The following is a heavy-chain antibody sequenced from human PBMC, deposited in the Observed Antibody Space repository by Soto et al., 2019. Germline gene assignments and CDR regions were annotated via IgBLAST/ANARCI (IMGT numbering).Heavy chain of an antibody. CDR1: GGSISGSY. Sequence: SETLSLTCSVSGGSISGSYWSWIRHSPGKGLEWLGYVYYTGSTDYSPSLRSRVSISVDTSKNEFSLRLSSVTAADTAVYFCARSVAVPGAHIDYWGQGTQVTVSS. CDR3: ARSVAVPGAHIDY. J-gene: IGHJ4*02. D-gene: IGHD6-19*01. V-gene: IGHV4-59*01. CDR2: VYYTGST.